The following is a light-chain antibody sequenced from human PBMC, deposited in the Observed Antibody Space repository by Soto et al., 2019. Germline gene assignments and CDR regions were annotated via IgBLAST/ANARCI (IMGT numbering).Light chain of an antibody. CDR1: SSDIGSYNY. Sequence: QSALTQPASVSGSPGQSITIPCTGTSSDIGSYNYVSWYQQHPGKAPKLMIYDVSNRPSGISNRFSGSKSGNTASLTISGLQADDEADYYCNSYTSSSTFVFGTGTKLTVL. V-gene: IGLV2-14*01. CDR3: NSYTSSSTFV. CDR2: DVS. J-gene: IGLJ1*01.